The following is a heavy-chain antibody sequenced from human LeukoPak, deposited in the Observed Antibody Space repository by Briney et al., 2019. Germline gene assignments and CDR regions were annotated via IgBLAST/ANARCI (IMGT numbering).Heavy chain of an antibody. D-gene: IGHD6-13*01. CDR2: IYPGDSDT. CDR1: GYSFTSYW. V-gene: IGHV5-51*01. J-gene: IGHJ4*02. CDR3: AREGSIAAAGAIPFDY. Sequence: GESLKISCKGSGYSFTSYWIGWVRQMPGKGLEWMGIIYPGDSDTRYSPSFQGQVTISADKSISTACLQWSSLKASDTAMYYCAREGSIAAAGAIPFDYWGQGTLVTVSS.